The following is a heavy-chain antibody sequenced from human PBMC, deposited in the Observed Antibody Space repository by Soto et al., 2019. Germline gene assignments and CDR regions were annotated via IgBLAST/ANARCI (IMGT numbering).Heavy chain of an antibody. Sequence: SLRLSCTASGFTFGDYAMSWVRQAPGKGLEWVGFIRSKAYGGTTEYAASVKGRFTISRDDSKSIAYLQMNSLKTEDTAVYYCTRMRAMIPGYWGQGTLVTVSS. CDR3: TRMRAMIPGY. CDR1: GFTFGDYA. CDR2: IRSKAYGGTT. J-gene: IGHJ4*02. V-gene: IGHV3-49*04. D-gene: IGHD3-22*01.